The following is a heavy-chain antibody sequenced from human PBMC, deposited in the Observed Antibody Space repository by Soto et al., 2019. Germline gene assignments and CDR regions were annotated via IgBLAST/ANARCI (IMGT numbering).Heavy chain of an antibody. D-gene: IGHD5-18*01. CDR1: GYTFTSYY. Sequence: ASVKVSCKASGYTFTSYYMHWVRQAPGQGLEWMGIINPSGGSTSYAQKFQGRVTMTRDTSTSTVYMELSSLRSEDTTVYYCARPLRGTAIRNNYYYYYGMDVWGQGTTVTVSS. V-gene: IGHV1-46*01. CDR2: INPSGGST. CDR3: ARPLRGTAIRNNYYYYYGMDV. J-gene: IGHJ6*02.